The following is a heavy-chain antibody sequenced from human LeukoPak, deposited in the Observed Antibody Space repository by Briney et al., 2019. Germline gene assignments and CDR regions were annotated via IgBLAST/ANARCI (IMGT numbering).Heavy chain of an antibody. Sequence: GGSLRLSCAASGFTFSTYSMHWVRQAPGKGLEWVSAISGSGGSTYYADSVTGRFTFSRDNSKNTLYLQMNSLRAEDTAVYYCAKDGIIGYFHYWGQGTLVTVSS. CDR2: ISGSGGST. J-gene: IGHJ4*02. V-gene: IGHV3-23*01. CDR1: GFTFSTYS. CDR3: AKDGIIGYFHY.